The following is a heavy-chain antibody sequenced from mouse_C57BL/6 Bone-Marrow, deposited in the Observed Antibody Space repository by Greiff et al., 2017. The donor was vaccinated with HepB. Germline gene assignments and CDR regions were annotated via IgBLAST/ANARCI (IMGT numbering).Heavy chain of an antibody. J-gene: IGHJ1*03. CDR3: ARWWYFDV. CDR2: INPNNGGT. V-gene: IGHV1-26*01. Sequence: EVKLQQSGPELVKPGASVKISCKASGYTFTDYYMNWVKQSHGKSLEWIGDINPNNGGTSYNQKFKGKATLTVDKSSSTAYMELRSLTSEDSAVYYCARWWYFDVWGTGTTVTVSS. CDR1: GYTFTDYY.